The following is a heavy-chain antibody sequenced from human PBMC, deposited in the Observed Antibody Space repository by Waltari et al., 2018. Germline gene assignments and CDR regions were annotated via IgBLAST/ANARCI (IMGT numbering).Heavy chain of an antibody. CDR3: SRGKAFDP. V-gene: IGHV3-21*06. CDR2: LNEGGDYK. J-gene: IGHJ5*02. Sequence: VRLVESGGGRVEPGGSLRLSCVGSGFNFDGYRMNWVRQAPGKGLEWVSCLNEGGDYKGYADSVEGRFTISRDNAKNTVYLQMNALRVDDTAMYYCSRGKAFDPWGRGTRVNVSS. CDR1: GFNFDGYR.